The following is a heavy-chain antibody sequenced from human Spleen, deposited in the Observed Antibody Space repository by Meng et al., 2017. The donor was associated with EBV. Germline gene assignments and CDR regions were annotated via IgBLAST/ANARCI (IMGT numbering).Heavy chain of an antibody. D-gene: IGHD3-22*01. CDR2: LTGSSSGS. Sequence: EVQLVESGGGLAQPGGSLRLSCAASGFTFSSYYMSWVRQAPGKGLEWVSTLTGSSSGSYYADSVKGRFTISRDNSKNTLYLQMNSLRAEDAAVYYCAKPFRSDSSGYYGYWGQGTMVTVSS. J-gene: IGHJ4*02. CDR3: AKPFRSDSSGYYGY. V-gene: IGHV3-23*04. CDR1: GFTFSSYY.